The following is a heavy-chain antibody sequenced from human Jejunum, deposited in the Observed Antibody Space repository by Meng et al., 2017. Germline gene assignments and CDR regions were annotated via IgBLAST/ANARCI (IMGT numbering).Heavy chain of an antibody. CDR3: ARRLPYFDTGFYDF. J-gene: IGHJ4*02. CDR2: INHSGST. CDR1: GAFFSGYK. V-gene: IGHV4-34*01. Sequence: QVQMQQWGGGLLRPSETLALTCAVYGAFFSGYKWNWIRQPPGKGLEWIGEINHSGSTTYNPSLKSRVTMSVDTSKNQFSLKVDSVSAADTAVYYCARRLPYFDTGFYDFWGQGTLVTVSS. D-gene: IGHD3-9*01.